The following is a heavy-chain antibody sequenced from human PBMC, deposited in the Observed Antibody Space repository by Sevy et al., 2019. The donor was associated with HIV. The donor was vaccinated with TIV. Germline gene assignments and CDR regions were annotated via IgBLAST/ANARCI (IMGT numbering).Heavy chain of an antibody. V-gene: IGHV3-30*04. D-gene: IGHD1-26*01. J-gene: IGHJ4*02. Sequence: GGSLRLSCEASGFTFSSYAMHWVRQAPGKGLEWVAVISYDEIHKDYADSVKGRFTISRDISKNTLYLQMNSLRAEDTAVYYCARDLPHLLPWELSRGSDYWGQGTLLTVSS. CDR1: GFTFSSYA. CDR2: ISYDEIHK. CDR3: ARDLPHLLPWELSRGSDY.